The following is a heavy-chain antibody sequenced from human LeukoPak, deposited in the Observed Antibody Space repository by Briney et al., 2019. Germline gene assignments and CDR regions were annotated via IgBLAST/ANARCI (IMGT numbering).Heavy chain of an antibody. Sequence: SETLSLTCAVYGGSFSGYYWSWIRQPPGKGLEWIGEINHSGSTNYNPSLKSRVTISVDTSKNRFSLKLSSVTAADTAVYYCARSSGTGTFSYWGQGTLVTVSS. CDR3: ARSSGTGTFSY. CDR1: GGSFSGYY. D-gene: IGHD6-25*01. J-gene: IGHJ4*02. V-gene: IGHV4-34*01. CDR2: INHSGST.